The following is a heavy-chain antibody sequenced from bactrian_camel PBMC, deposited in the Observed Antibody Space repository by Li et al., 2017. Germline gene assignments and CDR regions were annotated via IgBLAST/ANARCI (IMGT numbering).Heavy chain of an antibody. CDR1: GFTFSSYP. V-gene: IGHV3S10*01. Sequence: VQLVESGGGLVQPGGSLRLSCTASGFTFSSYPMSWVRQAPGKGLERVSSIWTGDGSTISVDAVKGRFTISRDNAKNTVLLQMNNLKTEDMAMYYCAKGDNSDCTGTSCSPGRYDYHYRGQGTQVTVS. CDR3: AKGDNSDCTGTSCSPGRYDYHY. CDR2: IWTGDGST. J-gene: IGHJ4*01. D-gene: IGHD3*01.